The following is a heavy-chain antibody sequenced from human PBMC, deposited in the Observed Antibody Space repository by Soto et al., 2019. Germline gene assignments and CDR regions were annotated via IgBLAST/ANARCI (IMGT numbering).Heavy chain of an antibody. CDR2: IYYSGST. D-gene: IGHD3-3*01. Sequence: SETLSLTCTVSGGSISSSSYHWGWIRQPPGKGLEWIGSIYYSGSTYYNPSLKSRVTISVDTSKNQFSLKLSSVTAADTAVYYCARHKLGVLRFLGWSEGEFDPWGQGTLVTVSS. V-gene: IGHV4-39*01. J-gene: IGHJ5*02. CDR3: ARHKLGVLRFLGWSEGEFDP. CDR1: GGSISSSSYH.